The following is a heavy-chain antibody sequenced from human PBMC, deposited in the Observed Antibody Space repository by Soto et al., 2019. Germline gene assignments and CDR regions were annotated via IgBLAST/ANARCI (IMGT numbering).Heavy chain of an antibody. V-gene: IGHV3-21*01. CDR2: ISSSSSYI. CDR3: ARGFDFWSGYYYPYGMDV. CDR1: GLTFSSYS. J-gene: IGHJ6*02. Sequence: RLSCAASGLTFSSYSMNWVRQAPGKGLEWVSSISSSSSYIYYADSVKGRFTISRDNSKNTLYLQMNSLRAEDTAVYYCARGFDFWSGYYYPYGMDVWGQGTTVTVSS. D-gene: IGHD3-3*01.